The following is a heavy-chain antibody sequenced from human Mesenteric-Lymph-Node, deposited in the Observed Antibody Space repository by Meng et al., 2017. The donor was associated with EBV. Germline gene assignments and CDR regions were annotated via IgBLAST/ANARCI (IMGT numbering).Heavy chain of an antibody. CDR2: INPYGGIT. CDR3: ARIAATPREQHYFDY. Sequence: QVHLVQSGAEVKSPGASVKVSCKASGYTFTAYYMHWVRQAPGQGLEWMGVINPYGGITTYTQKFRGRLRMTRDTSTSTVYMELSSLRSEDTAVYFCARIAATPREQHYFDYWGQGTLVTVSS. CDR1: GYTFTAYY. D-gene: IGHD2-15*01. V-gene: IGHV1-46*01. J-gene: IGHJ4*02.